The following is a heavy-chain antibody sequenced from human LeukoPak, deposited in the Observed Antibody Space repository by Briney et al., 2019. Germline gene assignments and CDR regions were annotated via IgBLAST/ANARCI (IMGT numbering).Heavy chain of an antibody. D-gene: IGHD6-6*01. CDR2: INWNGGGT. J-gene: IGHJ4*02. Sequence: GGSLRLSCAASGFTFDDYGMSWVRQAPGKGLEWVSGINWNGGGTGYGDSVKGRFTISRDNAKNSLYLQMNGLRAEDTALYHCARGGVSSSSIPYFDYWGQGTLVTVSS. CDR3: ARGGVSSSSIPYFDY. CDR1: GFTFDDYG. V-gene: IGHV3-20*01.